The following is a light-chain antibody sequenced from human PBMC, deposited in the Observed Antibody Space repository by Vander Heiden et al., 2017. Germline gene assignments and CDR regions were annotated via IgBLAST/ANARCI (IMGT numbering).Light chain of an antibody. V-gene: IGLV2-11*01. J-gene: IGLJ2*01. CDR2: DVS. CDR3: CSYAGSYPV. CDR1: SSDVGGYNS. Sequence: QSALTQPRSVSGSPGQSVTISCTGTSSDVGGYNSVSWYQQHPGKAPKLMIYDVSKRTSGVPDRFSGSKSGNTASLTISGLQAEDEADYYCCSYAGSYPVFGGGTKLTVL.